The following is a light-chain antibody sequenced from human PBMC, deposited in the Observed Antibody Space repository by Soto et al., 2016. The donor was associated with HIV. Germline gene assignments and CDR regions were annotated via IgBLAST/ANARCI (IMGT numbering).Light chain of an antibody. CDR2: DAS. Sequence: DIQLTQSPSFLSASVGDRVTITCRASQAISSYLAWYQKKPGKPPNLLIYDASTLESGVPSRFSGGGFGTEFALTISSLQPEDFATYYCQQYNSYPWTFGQGTKVEIK. CDR3: QQYNSYPWT. J-gene: IGKJ1*01. V-gene: IGKV1-9*01. CDR1: QAISSY.